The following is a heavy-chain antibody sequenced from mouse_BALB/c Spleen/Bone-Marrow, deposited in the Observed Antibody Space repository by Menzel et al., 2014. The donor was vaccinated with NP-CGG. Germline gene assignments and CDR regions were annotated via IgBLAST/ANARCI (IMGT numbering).Heavy chain of an antibody. CDR2: INPSNGGT. CDR3: TRSYYGNYFDV. D-gene: IGHD2-1*01. Sequence: QVQLQQSGAELVKPGASVKLSCKASGYTFTSYYMYWVKQRPGRGLEWIGEINPSNGGTNFNEKFKSKATLTVDKSSSTAYMQLSSLTSEDSAVYYCTRSYYGNYFDVWGAGTTVTVSS. J-gene: IGHJ1*01. CDR1: GYTFTSYY. V-gene: IGHV1S81*02.